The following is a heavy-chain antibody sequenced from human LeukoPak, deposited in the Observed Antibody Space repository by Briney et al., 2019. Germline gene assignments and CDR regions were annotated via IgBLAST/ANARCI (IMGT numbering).Heavy chain of an antibody. V-gene: IGHV1-18*04. CDR1: GYTFTSYG. CDR3: ARAVSRQNPHLYGY. D-gene: IGHD2-8*01. J-gene: IGHJ4*02. Sequence: ASVKVSCKASGYTFTSYGISWVRQAPGQGLEWMGWISAYNGNTNYAQKLQGRVTMTTDTSTSTAYMEPRSLRSDDTAVYYCARAVSRQNPHLYGYWGQGTLVTVSS. CDR2: ISAYNGNT.